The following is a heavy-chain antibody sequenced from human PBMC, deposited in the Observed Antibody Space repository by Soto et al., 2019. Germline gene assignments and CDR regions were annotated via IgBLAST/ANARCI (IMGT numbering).Heavy chain of an antibody. V-gene: IGHV2-5*02. J-gene: IGHJ4*02. D-gene: IGHD1-26*01. CDR2: IYWDDDK. CDR1: GFSLSTSGVG. Sequence: QITLKESGPPLVKPAQTLTLTCTFSGFSLSTSGVGVGWIRQPPGRALEWLALIYWDDDKRYSPSLKSRLTITKDTSKNQLVLTMTNVDPVDTATYYCAHLVTYYYFDFWGQGTLVTVSS. CDR3: AHLVTYYYFDF.